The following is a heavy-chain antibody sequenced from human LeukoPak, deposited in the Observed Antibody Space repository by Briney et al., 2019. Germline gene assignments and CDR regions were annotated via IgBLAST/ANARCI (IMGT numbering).Heavy chain of an antibody. V-gene: IGHV5-51*01. CDR2: IYPGDSDT. CDR3: ARHTDPIQALPRNYYYYYMDV. J-gene: IGHJ6*03. D-gene: IGHD5-18*01. CDR1: GYSFTSYW. Sequence: GESLQISCKGSGYSFTSYWIGWVRQMPGKGLEWMGIIYPGDSDTRYSPSFQGQVTISADKSISTAYLQWSSLKASDTAMYYCARHTDPIQALPRNYYYYYMDVWGKGTTVTVSS.